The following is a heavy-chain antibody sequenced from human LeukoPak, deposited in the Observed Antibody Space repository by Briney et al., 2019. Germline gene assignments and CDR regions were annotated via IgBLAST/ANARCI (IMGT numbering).Heavy chain of an antibody. V-gene: IGHV3-7*01. CDR2: INQDESEK. Sequence: GGSLRLSCATSGFNFNSKWMTWVRQAPGKGLEWVANINQDESEKYHGDSVKGRFTISRDNAKSSLFLEMSSLRAEDTAVYYCADPPSDFWGQGTLVAVSS. CDR3: ADPPSDF. CDR1: GFNFNSKW. J-gene: IGHJ4*02.